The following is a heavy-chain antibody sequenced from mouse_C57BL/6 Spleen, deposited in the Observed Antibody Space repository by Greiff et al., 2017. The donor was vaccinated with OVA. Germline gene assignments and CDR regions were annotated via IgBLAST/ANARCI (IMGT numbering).Heavy chain of an antibody. CDR1: GYTFTSYW. D-gene: IGHD1-1*01. CDR2: INPSSGYT. J-gene: IGHJ4*01. Sequence: VQLKQSGAELAKPGDSVKLSCKASGYTFTSYWMHWVKQRPGQGLEWIGYINPSSGYTKYNQKFKDKATLTADKSSSTAYMQLSSLTYEDSAVYYCARSTVVANAMDYWGQGTSVTVSS. CDR3: ARSTVVANAMDY. V-gene: IGHV1-7*01.